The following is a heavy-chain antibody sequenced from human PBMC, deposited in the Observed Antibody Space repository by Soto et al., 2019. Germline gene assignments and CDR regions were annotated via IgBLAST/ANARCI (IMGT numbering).Heavy chain of an antibody. CDR2: INPSGGST. Sequence: ASLKVSCKASGYTFTSYYMHWVRQAPGPGLEWMGIINPSGGSTSYAQKFQGRVTMTRDTSTSTVYMELSSLKASDTAMYYCARPLSIHIGGYYGMDVWGQGTTVTVSS. V-gene: IGHV1-46*01. D-gene: IGHD5-18*01. J-gene: IGHJ6*02. CDR1: GYTFTSYY. CDR3: ARPLSIHIGGYYGMDV.